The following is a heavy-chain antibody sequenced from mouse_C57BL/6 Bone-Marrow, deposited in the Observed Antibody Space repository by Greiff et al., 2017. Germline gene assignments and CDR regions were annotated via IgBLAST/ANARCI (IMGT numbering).Heavy chain of an antibody. CDR2: IDPENGDT. Sequence: EVQLQQSGAELVRPGASVKLSCPASGFNIKDDYMHWVKQRPEQGLEWIGWIDPENGDTEYASKFQGKATITADTSSNTAYLQLSSLTSEDTAVYYCTKAYYSNFPYAMDYWGQGTSVTVSS. CDR1: GFNIKDDY. J-gene: IGHJ4*01. CDR3: TKAYYSNFPYAMDY. D-gene: IGHD2-5*01. V-gene: IGHV14-4*01.